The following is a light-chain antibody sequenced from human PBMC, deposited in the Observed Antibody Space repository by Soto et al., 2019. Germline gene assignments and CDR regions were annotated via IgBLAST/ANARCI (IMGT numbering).Light chain of an antibody. J-gene: IGLJ3*02. Sequence: QSALTQPPSVSGAPGQRVTISCTGSSSNTGAGYDVHWYQQVPGMAPKLLIFGNYERPSGVPDRFSGSKSGASASLAISGLQTEDEADYYCQSYDTSLNDGVFGGGTKLTVL. CDR2: GNY. CDR1: SSNTGAGYD. V-gene: IGLV1-40*01. CDR3: QSYDTSLNDGV.